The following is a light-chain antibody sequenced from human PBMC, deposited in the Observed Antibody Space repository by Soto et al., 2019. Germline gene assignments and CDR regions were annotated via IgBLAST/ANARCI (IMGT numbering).Light chain of an antibody. V-gene: IGKV3-11*01. CDR3: QHRSNWPPIT. J-gene: IGKJ5*01. Sequence: SPATLSLSPGEIATLSCRASRSVSIYLAWYQQKPGQAPRLLIYDSSNRAAGIPARFSARGSGTDFTLFISNLEPEDSAVYYCQHRSNWPPITFGQGTRLDIK. CDR1: RSVSIY. CDR2: DSS.